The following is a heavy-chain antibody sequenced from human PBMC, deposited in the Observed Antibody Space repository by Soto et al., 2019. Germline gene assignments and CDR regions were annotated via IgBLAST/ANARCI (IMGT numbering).Heavy chain of an antibody. CDR3: ARDVIVVVTTDYYYYGMDV. Sequence: QVQLVQSGAEVKKPGASVKVSCKASGYTFTSYGISWVRQAPGQGLEWMGWISAYNGNTNYAQKLQGRVTMTTDTSTSTAYMELRSLRSDDTAVYYCARDVIVVVTTDYYYYGMDVWGQGTTVTVSS. J-gene: IGHJ6*02. CDR2: ISAYNGNT. V-gene: IGHV1-18*01. D-gene: IGHD3-22*01. CDR1: GYTFTSYG.